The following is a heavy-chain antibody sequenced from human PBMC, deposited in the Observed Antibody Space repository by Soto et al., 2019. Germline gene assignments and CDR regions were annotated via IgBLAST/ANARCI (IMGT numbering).Heavy chain of an antibody. J-gene: IGHJ5*02. CDR1: GYTFTSYG. V-gene: IGHV1-18*01. D-gene: IGHD3-16*01. CDR2: ISAYNGNT. CDR3: ASGWGRWFDP. Sequence: ASVKVSCKASGYTFTSYGISWVRQAPGQGLEWMGWISAYNGNTNYAQKLQGRVTMTRNTSISTAYMELSSLRSEDTAVYYCASGWGRWFDPWGQGTLVTVSS.